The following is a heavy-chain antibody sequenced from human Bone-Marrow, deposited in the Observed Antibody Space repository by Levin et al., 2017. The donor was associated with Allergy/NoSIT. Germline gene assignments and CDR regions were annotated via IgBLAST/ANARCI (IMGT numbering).Heavy chain of an antibody. D-gene: IGHD3-10*01. V-gene: IGHV3-23*01. CDR2: ISGTGGGT. J-gene: IGHJ6*02. CDR1: GFTFSAYA. Sequence: GESQKISCAVSGFTFSAYALSWVRQAPGKGLEWVSTISGTGGGTFSADSLKGRFTISRDNSRDTLYLQINSLSAEDTAVYYCARELYGSGSSLFYYGMDVWGQGTTVTVSS. CDR3: ARELYGSGSSLFYYGMDV.